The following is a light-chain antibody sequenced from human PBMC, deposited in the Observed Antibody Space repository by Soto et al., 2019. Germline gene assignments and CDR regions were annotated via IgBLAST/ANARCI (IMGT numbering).Light chain of an antibody. V-gene: IGKV3-20*01. CDR1: QSVSGSY. J-gene: IGKJ4*01. CDR2: GAS. CDR3: QQYDTSQLT. Sequence: EIVLTQSPGTLSLSPGERATLSCRASQSVSGSYLAWYQQKPGQAPRLLIFGASSRATGIPDRFSGSGSGTDFTLTISRLEPEDFAVYYCQQYDTSQLTFGGGTKVDIK.